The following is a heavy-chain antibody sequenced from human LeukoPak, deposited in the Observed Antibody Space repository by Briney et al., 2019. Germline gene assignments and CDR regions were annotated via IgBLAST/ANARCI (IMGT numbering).Heavy chain of an antibody. CDR3: ATDHVGATAEFGAFDI. V-gene: IGHV1-46*01. J-gene: IGHJ3*02. D-gene: IGHD1-26*01. CDR1: GYTFTTYD. CDR2: INPSGGST. Sequence: GASVKVSCKASGYTFTTYDFNWVRQAPGQGLEWMGIINPSGGSTSYAQKFQGRVTMTRDTSTSTVYMELSSLRSEDTAVYYCATDHVGATAEFGAFDIWGQGTMVTVSS.